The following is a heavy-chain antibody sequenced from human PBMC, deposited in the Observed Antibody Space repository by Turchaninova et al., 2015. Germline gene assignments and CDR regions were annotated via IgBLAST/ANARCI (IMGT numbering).Heavy chain of an antibody. CDR2: INPYSGDT. CDR3: ASCRNGVTGDCAFDI. Sequence: QMQLVQSGAEVKKPEASVRVSCKASGYTFTDYFIHWLRQAPGQGLEWVGWINPYSGDTKYARKCQGLVTMTRYTAISTSYIGLCRLRSDDTAMYYCASCRNGVTGDCAFDIWGQGTMVTVSS. CDR1: GYTFTDYF. V-gene: IGHV1-2*04. D-gene: IGHD7-27*01. J-gene: IGHJ3*02.